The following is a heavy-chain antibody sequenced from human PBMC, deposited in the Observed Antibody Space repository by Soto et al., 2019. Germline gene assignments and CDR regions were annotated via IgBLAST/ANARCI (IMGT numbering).Heavy chain of an antibody. CDR2: IIPILGIA. CDR1: GGTFSSYT. D-gene: IGHD3-10*01. CDR3: ARKVRGSYFDY. J-gene: IGHJ4*02. V-gene: IGHV1-69*02. Sequence: SVKVSCKASGGTFSSYTISWVRQAPGQGLEWMGRIIPILGIANYAQKFQGRVTITADKSTSTAYMELSSLRSEDTAVYYCARKVRGSYFDYWGQETLVTVSS.